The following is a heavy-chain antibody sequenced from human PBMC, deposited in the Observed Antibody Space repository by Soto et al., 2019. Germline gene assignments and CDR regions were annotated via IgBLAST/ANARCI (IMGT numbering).Heavy chain of an antibody. Sequence: ASVKVSCKASGYTFASYGFSWVRQAPGQGLEWLGWISAYNGNTNLAQKFQARVTLTRDTSTSTVYMELRGLKSDDTAIYYCARDRSSLVYDYWGQGTLVTVSS. D-gene: IGHD1-26*01. V-gene: IGHV1-18*04. CDR3: ARDRSSLVYDY. J-gene: IGHJ4*02. CDR2: ISAYNGNT. CDR1: GYTFASYG.